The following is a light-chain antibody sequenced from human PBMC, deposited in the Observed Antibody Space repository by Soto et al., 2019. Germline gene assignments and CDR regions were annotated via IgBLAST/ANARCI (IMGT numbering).Light chain of an antibody. V-gene: IGLV1-40*01. CDR3: QSSVTSLAYV. J-gene: IGLJ1*01. Sequence: QSVLTQPPSVSGAPGQRVTFSCIGSSSNIGADYDVHWYQQLPGTAPKLLIYGNINPHSGVPDRFSGYKSGASAALAITGLQAEDEADYSYQSSVTSLAYVFGTGTKLTV. CDR1: SSNIGADYD. CDR2: GNI.